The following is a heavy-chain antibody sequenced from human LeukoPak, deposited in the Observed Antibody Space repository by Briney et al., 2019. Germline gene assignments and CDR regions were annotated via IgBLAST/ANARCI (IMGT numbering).Heavy chain of an antibody. D-gene: IGHD3-22*01. CDR3: ARVQYYDSSGYYYYYYYYMDV. CDR1: GASISTSSYY. CDR2: IYYSGST. Sequence: PSETLSLTCSVSGASISTSSYYWGWIRQPPGKGLEWIGSIYYSGSTYYNPSLKSRVTISVDTSKNQFSLKLSSVTAADTAVYYCARVQYYDSSGYYYYYYYYMDVWGKGTTVTVSS. V-gene: IGHV4-39*07. J-gene: IGHJ6*03.